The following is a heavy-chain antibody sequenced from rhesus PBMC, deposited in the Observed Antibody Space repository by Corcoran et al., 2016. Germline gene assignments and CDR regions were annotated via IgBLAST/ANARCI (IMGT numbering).Heavy chain of an antibody. Sequence: QLQLQESGPGLVKPSETLSLTCAVSGGSIRSHYWSWIRQPPGKGLERIGRIFGSGRTRDKTPPRNGRGTLSTDTSKNQFSLKLNSVTAADTAVYYCARGCSGIGCPLVNIDYWGQGVLVTVSS. CDR3: ARGCSGIGCPLVNIDY. J-gene: IGHJ4*01. V-gene: IGHV4-173*01. D-gene: IGHD2-21*01. CDR2: IFGSGRTR. CDR1: GGSIRSHY.